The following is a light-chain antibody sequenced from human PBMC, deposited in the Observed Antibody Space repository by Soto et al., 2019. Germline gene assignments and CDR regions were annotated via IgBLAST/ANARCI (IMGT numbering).Light chain of an antibody. CDR1: QSVSSNY. CDR2: GAS. J-gene: IGKJ1*01. V-gene: IGKV3-20*01. Sequence: EIVLTQSPGALSSSPGETITLSCRASQSVSSNYLAWYQQKPGQAPRLLVYGASSRATGIPDRFSGSGSGTDFTLTIIRLEPEDFAVYYCQQYCATLWTFGQGTKVYIK. CDR3: QQYCATLWT.